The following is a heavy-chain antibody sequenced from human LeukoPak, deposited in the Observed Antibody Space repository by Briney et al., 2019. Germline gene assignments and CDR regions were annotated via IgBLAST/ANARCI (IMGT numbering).Heavy chain of an antibody. CDR2: MNPNSGNT. CDR1: GYTFTSYD. Sequence: GASVKVSCKASGYTFTSYDINWVRQATGQGLEWMGWMNPNSGNTGYAQKFQGRVTMTRNTSISTAYMELSSVTAADTAVYYCAREGSSGWYPGGFDPWGQGTLVTVSS. J-gene: IGHJ5*02. V-gene: IGHV1-8*01. CDR3: AREGSSGWYPGGFDP. D-gene: IGHD6-19*01.